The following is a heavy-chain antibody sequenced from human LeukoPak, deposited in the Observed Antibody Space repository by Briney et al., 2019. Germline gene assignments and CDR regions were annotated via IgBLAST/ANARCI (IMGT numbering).Heavy chain of an antibody. CDR3: ARAGSHWHYVY. CDR1: GFTFSGFS. D-gene: IGHD3-10*01. J-gene: IGHJ4*02. Sequence: AGGSLRLSCAASGFTFSGFSMSWVRQSPTKGPEWVANIKQDGSERYYVDSVKGRFTISRDNAKNSLSLQMNNLRVEDTAVYYCARAGSHWHYVYWGQGTVVTVSS. CDR2: IKQDGSER. V-gene: IGHV3-7*01.